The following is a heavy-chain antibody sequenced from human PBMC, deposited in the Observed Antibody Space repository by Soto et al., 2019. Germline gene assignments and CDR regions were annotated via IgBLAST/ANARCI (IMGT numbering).Heavy chain of an antibody. Sequence: GGSLRLSCAASGFTVSSNYMSWVRQAPGKGLEWVSVIYSGGSTYYADSVKGRFTISRDNYKNTLYLQMNSLRAEDTAVYYCAREPSGWYDDYWGQGTLVTVSS. J-gene: IGHJ4*02. CDR3: AREPSGWYDDY. CDR2: IYSGGST. D-gene: IGHD6-19*01. CDR1: GFTVSSNY. V-gene: IGHV3-66*01.